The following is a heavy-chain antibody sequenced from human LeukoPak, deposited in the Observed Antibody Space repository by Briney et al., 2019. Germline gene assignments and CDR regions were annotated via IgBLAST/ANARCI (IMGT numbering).Heavy chain of an antibody. CDR3: ARVGSSWYGTPFDY. D-gene: IGHD6-13*01. CDR1: GFTFSSYW. V-gene: IGHV3-7*01. Sequence: GRSLRLSCAASGFTFSSYWMSWVRQAPGKGLEWVANIKQDGSEKYYVDSVKGRFTISRDNAKNSLYLQMNSLRAEDTAVYYCARVGSSWYGTPFDYWGQGTLVTVSS. J-gene: IGHJ4*02. CDR2: IKQDGSEK.